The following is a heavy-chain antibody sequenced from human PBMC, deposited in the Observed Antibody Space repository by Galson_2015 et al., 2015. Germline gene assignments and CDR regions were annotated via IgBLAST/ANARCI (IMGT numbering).Heavy chain of an antibody. J-gene: IGHJ6*02. V-gene: IGHV3-33*01. D-gene: IGHD2-15*01. CDR3: ARDGAHCSGGSCYYYYGMDV. CDR2: IWHDGNNA. Sequence: SLRLSCAASGFTFSSYVMYWVRQAPGKGLEWVAVIWHDGNNADYADSVKGRFTISRDNSKNTLYLQMNSLRVEDTAVYYCARDGAHCSGGSCYYYYGMDVWGQGTTVTVSS. CDR1: GFTFSSYV.